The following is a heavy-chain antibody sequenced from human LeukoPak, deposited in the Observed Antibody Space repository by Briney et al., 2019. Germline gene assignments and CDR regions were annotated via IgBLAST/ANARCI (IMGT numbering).Heavy chain of an antibody. V-gene: IGHV1-2*02. Sequence: GASVKVSCKASGYTFTGYYMHWVRQAPGQGLEWMGWINPNSGGTNYAQKFQGRVTMTRDTSISTAYMELSRLRSDDTAVYYCARGPIQLWPENVFFDYWGQGTLVTVSS. CDR3: ARGPIQLWPENVFFDY. CDR1: GYTFTGYY. J-gene: IGHJ4*02. D-gene: IGHD5-18*01. CDR2: INPNSGGT.